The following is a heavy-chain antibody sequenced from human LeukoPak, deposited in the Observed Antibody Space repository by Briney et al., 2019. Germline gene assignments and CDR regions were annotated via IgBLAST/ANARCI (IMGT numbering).Heavy chain of an antibody. CDR2: IYYSGST. D-gene: IGHD3-3*01. V-gene: IGHV4-39*07. J-gene: IGHJ4*02. Sequence: SETLSLTCTVSGGSISSSSYSWGWIRQPPGKGLEWIGSIYYSGSTYYNPSLKSRVTMSVDTSKNQFSLKLSSVTAADTAVYYCARDTLEKFDYWGQGTLVTVSS. CDR3: ARDTLEKFDY. CDR1: GGSISSSSYS.